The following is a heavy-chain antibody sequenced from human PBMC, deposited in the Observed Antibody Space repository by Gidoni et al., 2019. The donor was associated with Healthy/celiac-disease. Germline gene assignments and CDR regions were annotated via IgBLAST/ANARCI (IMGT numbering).Heavy chain of an antibody. CDR1: GGTLSSYA. Sequence: QVQLVQSGAEVKKPGSSVKVSCKASGGTLSSYAISWVRQSPGQGLEWMGGIIPIFGTANYAQKFQGRVTITADESTSTAYMELSSLRSEDTAVYYCARAGGQWLVNYYFDYWGQGTLVTVSS. CDR3: ARAGGQWLVNYYFDY. D-gene: IGHD6-19*01. CDR2: IIPIFGTA. V-gene: IGHV1-69*01. J-gene: IGHJ4*02.